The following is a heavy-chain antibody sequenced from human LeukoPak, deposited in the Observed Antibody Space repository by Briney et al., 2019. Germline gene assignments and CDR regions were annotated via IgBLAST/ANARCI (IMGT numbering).Heavy chain of an antibody. D-gene: IGHD2-15*01. CDR2: INTGSSAI. J-gene: IGHJ4*02. CDR1: GFTFSIYS. Sequence: GGSLRLSCAASGFTFSIYSMSWVRQAPGRGLEWVSYINTGSSAICYADSVKGRFTISRDNAKNSLYLQMNSLRDEDTAVYYCASRDSCSGDICYGLAYWGQGTLVTVSS. V-gene: IGHV3-48*02. CDR3: ASRDSCSGDICYGLAY.